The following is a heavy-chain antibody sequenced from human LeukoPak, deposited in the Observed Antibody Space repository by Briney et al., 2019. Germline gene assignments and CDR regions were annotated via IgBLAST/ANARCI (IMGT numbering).Heavy chain of an antibody. CDR1: GFTLSSYA. D-gene: IGHD6-19*01. CDR2: ISGSGGST. CDR3: AKVSGYSSGWYVSYFDY. V-gene: IGHV3-23*01. Sequence: PGGSLRLSCAASGFTLSSYAMSWVRQAPGKGLEWVSAISGSGGSTYYADSVKGRYTTSRDNSKNTLYLQMNSLRAEDTAVYYCAKVSGYSSGWYVSYFDYWGQGTLVTVSS. J-gene: IGHJ4*02.